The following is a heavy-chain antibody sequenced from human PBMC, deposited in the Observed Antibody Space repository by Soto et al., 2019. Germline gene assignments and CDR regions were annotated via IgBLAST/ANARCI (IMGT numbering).Heavy chain of an antibody. CDR2: ISYDGSNK. V-gene: IGHV3-30-3*01. Sequence: QVQLVESGGGVVQPGRSLRLSCAASGFTFSSYAMHWVRQAPGKGLEWVAVISYDGSNKYYADSVKGRFTISRDNSKNTLYLQMNSLRAGDTAVYYCARPLLAGYCSGGSCYSLAFDIWGQGTMVTVSS. D-gene: IGHD2-15*01. CDR1: GFTFSSYA. CDR3: ARPLLAGYCSGGSCYSLAFDI. J-gene: IGHJ3*02.